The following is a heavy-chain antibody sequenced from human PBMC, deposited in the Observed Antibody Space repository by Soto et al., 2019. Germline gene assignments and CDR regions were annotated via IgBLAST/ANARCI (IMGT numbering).Heavy chain of an antibody. D-gene: IGHD7-27*01. V-gene: IGHV4-30-2*01. CDR1: ASSNSRAVYS. CDR2: IYHSGST. CDR3: ARVPGP. Sequence: PLTLTCGVSASSNSRAVYSWIWIGQPTGKGLEWIGYIYHSGSTYYNPSLKSRVTISVDRSKNKFSLKLSTVTAADTAVYYCARVPGPWGQGTLVTVSS. J-gene: IGHJ5*02.